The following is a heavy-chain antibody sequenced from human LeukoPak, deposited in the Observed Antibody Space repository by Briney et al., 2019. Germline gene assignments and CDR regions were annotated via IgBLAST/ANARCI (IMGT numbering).Heavy chain of an antibody. J-gene: IGHJ4*02. D-gene: IGHD5-18*01. CDR2: INHSGTT. V-gene: IGHV4-34*01. CDR1: GGSFSDHY. CDR3: ARKASHFSYGLRAIDY. Sequence: PSETLSLTCAVYGGSFSDHYWNWIRQPPGKGLEWIGEINHSGTTNYNASLKGRVTISVDTSKNHFSLKLNSMTAADTAVYYCARKASHFSYGLRAIDYWGQGNLVTVSS.